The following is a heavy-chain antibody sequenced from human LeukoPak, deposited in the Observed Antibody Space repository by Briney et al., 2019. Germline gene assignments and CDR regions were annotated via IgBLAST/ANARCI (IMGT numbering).Heavy chain of an antibody. D-gene: IGHD3-22*01. Sequence: SETLSLTCTVSGYSISSGYYWGWIRQPPGKGLEWIGTIYSSGSTYYIPSLKSRLTMSIDTSKNQFSLKLSSVTAADTAVYYCARLITMIVVVITSWFDPWGQGTLVTVSS. CDR2: IYSSGST. CDR1: GYSISSGYY. J-gene: IGHJ5*02. V-gene: IGHV4-38-2*02. CDR3: ARLITMIVVVITSWFDP.